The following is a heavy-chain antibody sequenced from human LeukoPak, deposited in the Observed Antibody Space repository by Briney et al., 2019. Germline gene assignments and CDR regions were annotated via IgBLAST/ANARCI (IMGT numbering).Heavy chain of an antibody. D-gene: IGHD5-18*01. CDR2: INPNSGGT. CDR1: GYTFTGYY. J-gene: IGHJ4*02. V-gene: IGHV1-2*06. CDR3: ARVGGYSYGYDY. Sequence: ASVKVSCKASGYTFTGYYMHWVRQAPGQGLEWMGRINPNSGGTNYAQKFQGRVTMTRDTSITTAYMELSRLRSDDTAVYYCARVGGYSYGYDYWGQGTLVTVSS.